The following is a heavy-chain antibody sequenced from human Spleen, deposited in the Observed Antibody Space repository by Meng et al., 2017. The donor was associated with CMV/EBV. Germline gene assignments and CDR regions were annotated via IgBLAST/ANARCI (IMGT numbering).Heavy chain of an antibody. Sequence: GGSLRLSCAASGFTFSSYSVNWVRQAPGKGLEWVSSISSSSSYIYYADSVKGRFTISRDNAKNSLYLQMNSLRAEDTAVYYCARGDSGSYYAFGYWGQGTLVTVSS. CDR2: ISSSSSYI. D-gene: IGHD1-26*01. V-gene: IGHV3-21*01. CDR3: ARGDSGSYYAFGY. CDR1: GFTFSSYS. J-gene: IGHJ4*02.